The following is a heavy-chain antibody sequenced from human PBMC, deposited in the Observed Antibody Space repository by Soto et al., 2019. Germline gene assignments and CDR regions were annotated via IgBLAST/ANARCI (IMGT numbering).Heavy chain of an antibody. CDR2: ISGSAGRT. CDR3: AKVGLYYDGTGYYYFDY. V-gene: IGHV3-23*01. Sequence: GGSLRLSCAASGFTFSTYAMSWVRQAPGKGLEWVSLISGSAGRTYYGDSVKGRFTISRDNSRNTVYLQMNSLRAEDTALYYCAKVGLYYDGTGYYYFDYWGQGMLVTVSS. CDR1: GFTFSTYA. D-gene: IGHD3-22*01. J-gene: IGHJ4*02.